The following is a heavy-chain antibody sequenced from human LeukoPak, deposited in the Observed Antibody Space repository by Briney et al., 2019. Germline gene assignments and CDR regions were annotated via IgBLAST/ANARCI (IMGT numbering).Heavy chain of an antibody. CDR2: IHYSGST. V-gene: IGHV4-31*03. D-gene: IGHD3-10*01. Sequence: SQTLSLTCTVSGGPISSGGYYWSWIRQHPGKGLEWIGYIHYSGSTYYNASLKSRITISVDTSKNQFSLKLSSVTAADTAVYYCARDNGSGSYYTFDIWGQGTMVTVSS. J-gene: IGHJ3*02. CDR3: ARDNGSGSYYTFDI. CDR1: GGPISSGGYY.